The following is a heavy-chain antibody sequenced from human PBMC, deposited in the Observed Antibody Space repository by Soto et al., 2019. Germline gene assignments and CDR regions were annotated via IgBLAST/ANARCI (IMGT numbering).Heavy chain of an antibody. Sequence: QLQLQESGPGLVKPSETLSLTCTVSGGSISSSSYYWGWIRQPPGKGLEWIGSIYYSGSTYYNPSLKSRDTISVDTSKNQFSLKLSSVTAADTAVYYCASRYCSGGSCYVFSGFDPWGQGTLVTVSS. D-gene: IGHD2-15*01. CDR1: GGSISSSSYY. CDR3: ASRYCSGGSCYVFSGFDP. CDR2: IYYSGST. J-gene: IGHJ5*02. V-gene: IGHV4-39*01.